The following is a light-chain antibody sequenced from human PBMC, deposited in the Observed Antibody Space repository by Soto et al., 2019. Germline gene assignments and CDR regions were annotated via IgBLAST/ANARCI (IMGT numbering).Light chain of an antibody. Sequence: EIVLTQSPGTLSLSPGERATLSCRASQSVSSSYLAWYQQKPGQAPRLLIYGASRRATGIPDRFSGGESGKDFTLIISILETEDVAVYYCQQCDRSPYTFGQGTKLAIK. CDR2: GAS. CDR3: QQCDRSPYT. J-gene: IGKJ2*01. V-gene: IGKV3-20*01. CDR1: QSVSSSY.